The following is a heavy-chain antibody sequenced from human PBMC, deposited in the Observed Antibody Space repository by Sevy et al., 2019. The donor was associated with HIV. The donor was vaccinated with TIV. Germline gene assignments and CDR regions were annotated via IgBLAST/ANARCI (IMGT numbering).Heavy chain of an antibody. CDR2: IWYDGSNK. J-gene: IGHJ1*01. D-gene: IGHD6-19*01. V-gene: IGHV3-33*01. CDR1: GFTFSSYG. Sequence: GGSLRLSCAASGFTFSSYGMHWVRQAPGKGLEWVAVIWYDGSNKYYADSVKGRFTISRDNSKNTLYLQMNSLRAEDTAVYYCARDQARIAVAGAAPHWGQGTLVTASS. CDR3: ARDQARIAVAGAAPH.